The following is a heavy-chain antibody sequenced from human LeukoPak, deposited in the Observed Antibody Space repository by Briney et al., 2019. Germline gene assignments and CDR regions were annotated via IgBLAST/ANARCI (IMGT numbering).Heavy chain of an antibody. CDR2: INRSGST. V-gene: IGHV4-34*01. CDR1: GGSFSGYY. CDR3: ARAYSNYPRSLPYYYYYGMDV. J-gene: IGHJ6*02. Sequence: SETLSLTCAVYGGSFSGYYWSWIRQPPGKGLEWIGEINRSGSTNYNPSLKSRVTISVDTSKNQFSLKLSSVTAADTAVYYCARAYSNYPRSLPYYYYYGMDVWGQGTTVTVSS. D-gene: IGHD4-11*01.